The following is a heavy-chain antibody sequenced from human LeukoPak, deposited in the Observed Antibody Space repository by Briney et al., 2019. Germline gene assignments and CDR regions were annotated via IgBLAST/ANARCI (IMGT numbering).Heavy chain of an antibody. Sequence: RPGGSLRLSCAASGFTFDDYGMSWVRQPPGKGLEWVSGINWNGGSTGYAYSVKGRFTISRDNAKNSLYLQMDSLRAEDTALYYCARVTSRGWSSYFDYWGQGTLVSVSS. CDR3: ARVTSRGWSSYFDY. CDR2: INWNGGST. J-gene: IGHJ4*02. V-gene: IGHV3-20*04. CDR1: GFTFDDYG. D-gene: IGHD6-19*01.